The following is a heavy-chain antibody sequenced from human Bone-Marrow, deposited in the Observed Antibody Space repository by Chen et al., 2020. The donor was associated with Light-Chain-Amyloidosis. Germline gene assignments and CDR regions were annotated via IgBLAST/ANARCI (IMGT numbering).Heavy chain of an antibody. D-gene: IGHD2-8*01. CDR1: GGSISSSSYY. V-gene: IGHV4-39*01. CDR2: IYYSGST. J-gene: IGHJ3*02. Sequence: QLQLQESGPGLVKPSETLSLTCTVSGGSISSSSYYWGWIRQPPGKGLEWIGSIYYSGSTYYNPSLKSRVTISVDTSKNQFSLKLSSVTAADTAVYYCARQYCTNGVCYPDRAFDIWGQGTMVTVSS. CDR3: ARQYCTNGVCYPDRAFDI.